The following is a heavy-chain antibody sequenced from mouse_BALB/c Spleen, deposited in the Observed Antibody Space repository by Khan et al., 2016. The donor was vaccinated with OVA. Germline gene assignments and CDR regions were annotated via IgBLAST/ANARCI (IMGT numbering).Heavy chain of an antibody. J-gene: IGHJ2*01. CDR3: GRIARK. D-gene: IGHD6-1*01. CDR2: NEPSNGKT. V-gene: IGHV14-3*02. CDR1: GLNIKDTY. Sequence: EVQLQQSGAELVKSGATVKLSCTASGLNIKDTYMHWLKQWPEQGMEGSGRNEPSNGKTRYDPKFQGKTTITADTSYNTAYLQLSSLKSEDTAVYYCGRIARKWGGGTTLTVSS.